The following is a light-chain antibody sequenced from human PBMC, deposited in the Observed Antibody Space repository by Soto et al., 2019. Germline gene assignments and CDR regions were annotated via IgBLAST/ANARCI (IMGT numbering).Light chain of an antibody. CDR1: SSNIGDNS. V-gene: IGLV1-51*01. CDR2: DND. CDR3: GTWDSSLSAVV. J-gene: IGLJ2*01. Sequence: QSVLTQPPSMSAAPGQKVTISCSGGSSNIGDNSVAWYQQFPGTPPILLIFDNDKRPSGIPDRFSASKSGTSATLGITGLQTGDEADYYCGTWDSSLSAVVFGGGTKLTVL.